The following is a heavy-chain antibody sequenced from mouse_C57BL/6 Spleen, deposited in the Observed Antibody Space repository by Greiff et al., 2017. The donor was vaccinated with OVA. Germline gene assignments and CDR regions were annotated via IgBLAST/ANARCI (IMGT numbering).Heavy chain of an antibody. CDR1: GYTFTSYD. Sequence: QVHVKQSGPELVKPGASVKLSCKASGYTFTSYDINWVKQRPGQGLEWIGWIYPRDGSTKYNEKFKGKATLTVDQSSSTAYMELHSLTSEDSAVYFCAKDCDKLLAYWGQGTLVTVSA. J-gene: IGHJ3*01. CDR2: IYPRDGST. CDR3: AKDCDKLLAY. V-gene: IGHV1-85*01.